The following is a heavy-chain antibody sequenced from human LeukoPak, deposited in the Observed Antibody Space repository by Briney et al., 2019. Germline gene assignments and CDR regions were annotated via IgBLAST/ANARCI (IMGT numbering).Heavy chain of an antibody. Sequence: PGGSLRLSCAASGFTFSSYAMSWVRQAPGKGLEWVSVISGSGGSTYYADSVKGRFTISRDNSKNTLYLQMNSLRAEDTAVYYCAKDRLITMVRGVTTSADYWGQGTLVTVSS. J-gene: IGHJ4*02. CDR1: GFTFSSYA. V-gene: IGHV3-23*01. D-gene: IGHD3-10*01. CDR2: ISGSGGST. CDR3: AKDRLITMVRGVTTSADY.